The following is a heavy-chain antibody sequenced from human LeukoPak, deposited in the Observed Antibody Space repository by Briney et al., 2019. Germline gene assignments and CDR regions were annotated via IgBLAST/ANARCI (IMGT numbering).Heavy chain of an antibody. CDR1: GSTFSSYE. D-gene: IGHD3-10*01. Sequence: QPGGSLRLSCAASGSTFSSYELNWVRQAPGKGLEWVSYISSFSSTIYYADSVMGRFTISRDNAKNSLYLQMNSLRAEDTAVYYCARSPNYKGYFDYWGQGTLVTVSS. J-gene: IGHJ4*02. CDR2: ISSFSSTI. V-gene: IGHV3-48*03. CDR3: ARSPNYKGYFDY.